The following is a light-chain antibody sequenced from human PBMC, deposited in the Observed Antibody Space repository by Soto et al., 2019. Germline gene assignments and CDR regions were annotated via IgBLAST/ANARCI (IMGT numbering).Light chain of an antibody. Sequence: QSALTQPASVSGSPGQSITISCTGTSSDIGAYNYVSWYQQHPGKAPKLLIYEVSDRPSGVSNRFSGSKSGNTASLTISGLQAEDEADYYCSAYTSISPLVFGSGTKVTV. V-gene: IGLV2-14*01. CDR2: EVS. J-gene: IGLJ1*01. CDR1: SSDIGAYNY. CDR3: SAYTSISPLV.